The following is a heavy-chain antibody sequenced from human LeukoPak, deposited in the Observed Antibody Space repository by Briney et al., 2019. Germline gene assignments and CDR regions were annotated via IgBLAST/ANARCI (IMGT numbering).Heavy chain of an antibody. J-gene: IGHJ3*02. CDR3: ARVVGATVADAFDI. CDR2: IIPIFGTA. CDR1: GGTFSSYA. D-gene: IGHD1-26*01. V-gene: IGHV1-69*05. Sequence: SVKVSCKASGGTFSSYAISWVRQAPGQGLEWMGGIIPIFGTANYAQKFQGRVTITTDESTSTAYMELSSLRSGDTAVYYCARVVGATVADAFDIWGQGTMVTVSS.